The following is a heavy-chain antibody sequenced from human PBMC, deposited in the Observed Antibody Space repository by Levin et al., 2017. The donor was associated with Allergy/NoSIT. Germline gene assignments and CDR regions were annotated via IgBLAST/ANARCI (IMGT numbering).Heavy chain of an antibody. V-gene: IGHV1-18*01. CDR2: ISPYNGDT. D-gene: IGHD2-8*01. J-gene: IGHJ3*02. Sequence: ASVKVSCKASGFTFTFYAITWVRQAPGQGLEWMGWISPYNGDTKYAQKLQGRVTMTTDTSTDTAYMELRSLRSDDTAVYYCAREMAETAADTFDIWGQGQWSPSLQ. CDR1: GFTFTFYA. CDR3: AREMAETAADTFDI.